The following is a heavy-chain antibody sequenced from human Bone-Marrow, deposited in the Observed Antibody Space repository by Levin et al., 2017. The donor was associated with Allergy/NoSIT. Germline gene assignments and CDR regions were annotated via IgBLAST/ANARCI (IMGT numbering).Heavy chain of an antibody. Sequence: SQTLSLTCTVSGGSISSSHWTWLRPPPGKGLEWIGYIYYSGSTNYNPSLKSRVTISVDTSKNQFSLKLSSVTAADTAVYYCARDNSGWIDYWGQGTLVTVSS. J-gene: IGHJ4*02. CDR2: IYYSGST. CDR3: ARDNSGWIDY. V-gene: IGHV4-59*01. D-gene: IGHD6-19*01. CDR1: GGSISSSH.